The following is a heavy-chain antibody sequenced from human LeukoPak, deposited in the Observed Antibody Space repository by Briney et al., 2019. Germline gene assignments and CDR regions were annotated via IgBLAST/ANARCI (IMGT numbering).Heavy chain of an antibody. CDR3: ARGRDPNPKYYYYGMDV. CDR2: VNHSGST. V-gene: IGHV4-34*01. CDR1: GGPFSGYY. J-gene: IGHJ6*02. Sequence: TSETLSLTCAVYGGPFSGYYWSWIRQPPGKGLEWIGEVNHSGSTNYNPSLKSRVTISVDTSKNQFSLKLSSVTAADTAVYYCARGRDPNPKYYYYGMDVWGQGTTVTVSS. D-gene: IGHD1-14*01.